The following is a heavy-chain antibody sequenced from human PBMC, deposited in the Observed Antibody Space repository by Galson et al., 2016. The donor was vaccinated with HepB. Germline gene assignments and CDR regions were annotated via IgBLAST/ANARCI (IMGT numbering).Heavy chain of an antibody. CDR3: AGGRWNDAEFEY. CDR1: AYTFSTYW. V-gene: IGHV5-10-1*01. J-gene: IGHJ4*02. CDR2: IDPSDSQT. D-gene: IGHD1-1*01. Sequence: QSGAEVKKPGESLRISCQGSAYTFSTYWINWVRQMPGKGLEWMGSIDPSDSQTYYSPSFQGHVTISGDKSISAAYLQWSSLKASDTATYSCAGGRWNDAEFEYWGEGTQVTVSS.